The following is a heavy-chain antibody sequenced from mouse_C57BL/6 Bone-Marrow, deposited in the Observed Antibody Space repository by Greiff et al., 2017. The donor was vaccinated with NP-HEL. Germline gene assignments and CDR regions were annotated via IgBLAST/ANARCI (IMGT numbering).Heavy chain of an antibody. Sequence: QVQLQQSGAELMKPGASVKLSCKATGYTFTGYWIEWVKQRPGHGLEWIGEILPGSGSTNYNEKFQGKAPFTADTSSNPAFMQRSSLTTKDSAIYYGARWFYCYGSSNYWDQGTTLTVSS. CDR2: ILPGSGST. V-gene: IGHV1-9*01. CDR3: ARWFYCYGSSNY. D-gene: IGHD1-1*01. CDR1: GYTFTGYW. J-gene: IGHJ2*01.